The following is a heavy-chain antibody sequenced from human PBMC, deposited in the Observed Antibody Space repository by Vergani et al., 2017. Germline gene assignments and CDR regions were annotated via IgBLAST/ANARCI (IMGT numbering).Heavy chain of an antibody. Sequence: QVQLVQSGAEVKKPGASVKVSCKASGYTFTGYYMHWVRQAPGQGLEWMGWINPNRSGTNYAQKFQGWGTMTRNTSISTAYMELSRLRSDDTAVDYCARSSVVAAQSIDYWGQGTLVTVSS. CDR2: INPNRSGT. CDR3: ARSSVVAAQSIDY. J-gene: IGHJ4*02. D-gene: IGHD2-15*01. V-gene: IGHV1-2*04. CDR1: GYTFTGYY.